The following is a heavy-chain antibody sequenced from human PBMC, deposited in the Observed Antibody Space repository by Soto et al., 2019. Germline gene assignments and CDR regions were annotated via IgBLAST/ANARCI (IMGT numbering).Heavy chain of an antibody. CDR1: GGSISSGGYY. J-gene: IGHJ5*02. CDR3: AREIRLDYGDYRNWSDP. V-gene: IGHV4-31*03. CDR2: IYYSGST. D-gene: IGHD4-17*01. Sequence: QVQLQESGPGLVKPSQTLSLTCTVSGGSISSGGYYWSWIRQHPGKGLEWFGYIYYSGSTYYNPSLKSRVTLSVDTSKNQFSLKLSSVTAADTAVYYCAREIRLDYGDYRNWSDPWGQGTLVTVSS.